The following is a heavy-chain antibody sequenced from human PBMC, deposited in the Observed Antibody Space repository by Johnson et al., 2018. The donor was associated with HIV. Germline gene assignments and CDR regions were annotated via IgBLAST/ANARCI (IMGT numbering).Heavy chain of an antibody. V-gene: IGHV3-30*04. J-gene: IGHJ3*02. CDR2: IPYDGTNT. Sequence: QVQLVESGGGVVQPGRSLRLSCAASDFTFSNNAIHWVRQAPGKGLEWVAVIPYDGTNTYYADSVRGRFTISRDNSRNTLYLQMNSLRAEDTAVYYCAKDSPSSIQFLEWFPFFDIWGRGTMVTVSS. D-gene: IGHD3-3*01. CDR3: AKDSPSSIQFLEWFPFFDI. CDR1: DFTFSNNA.